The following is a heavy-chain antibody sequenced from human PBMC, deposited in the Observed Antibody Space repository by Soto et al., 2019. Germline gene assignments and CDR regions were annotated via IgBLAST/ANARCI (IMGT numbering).Heavy chain of an antibody. V-gene: IGHV1-46*01. D-gene: IGHD2-15*01. Sequence: QVQLVQSGAEVKKPGASVKVSCKASGYTFTSYYMHWVRQAPGQGLECMGIINPSGGSTSYAQKFQGRVTMTRDTSTSTVYMELSSLRSEDTAVYYCARGDCSGGSCYFYYYYGMDVWGQGTTVTVSS. CDR3: ARGDCSGGSCYFYYYYGMDV. CDR1: GYTFTSYY. J-gene: IGHJ6*02. CDR2: INPSGGST.